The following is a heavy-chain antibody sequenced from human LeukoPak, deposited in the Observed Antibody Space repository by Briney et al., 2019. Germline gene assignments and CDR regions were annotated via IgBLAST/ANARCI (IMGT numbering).Heavy chain of an antibody. Sequence: PSETLSLTCTVSSGSISTSSYYWGWIRQPPGKGLEWIGSIYYSGSTYYNPSLKSRVTISVDTSKNQFSLKLSSVTAADTAVYYCARGQQWLVDNWFDPWGQGTLVTVSS. J-gene: IGHJ5*02. CDR2: IYYSGST. D-gene: IGHD6-19*01. CDR1: SGSISTSSYY. V-gene: IGHV4-39*07. CDR3: ARGQQWLVDNWFDP.